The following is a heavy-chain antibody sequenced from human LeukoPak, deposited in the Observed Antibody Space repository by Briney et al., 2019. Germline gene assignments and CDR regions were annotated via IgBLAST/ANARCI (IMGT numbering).Heavy chain of an antibody. CDR1: GFTFSNYY. CDR3: AKRSAESSGYFDY. CDR2: ISGNGSHI. J-gene: IGHJ4*02. D-gene: IGHD6-19*01. Sequence: GGSLRLSCAASGFTFSNYYMSWIRQAPGKGLEWVSYISGNGSHINYADSVKGRITISRDNSKNTLYLQMNSLRADDTALYYCAKRSAESSGYFDYWGQGTLVTVSS. V-gene: IGHV3-11*03.